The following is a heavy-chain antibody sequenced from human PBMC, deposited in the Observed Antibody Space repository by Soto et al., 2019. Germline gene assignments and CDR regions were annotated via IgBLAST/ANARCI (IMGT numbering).Heavy chain of an antibody. V-gene: IGHV2-70*01. CDR2: INWDNNK. D-gene: IGHD2-21*01. CDR1: GGSISSGGYS. J-gene: IGHJ4*02. CDR3: ARIPHYSDFYYIDY. Sequence: TLSLTCAVSGGSISSGGYSWSWIRQPPGKALEWLALINWDNNKYYSTSLKTRLTISRDTSKNQVVLTMTNVDPVDTATYYCARIPHYSDFYYIDYWGQGTLVTVSS.